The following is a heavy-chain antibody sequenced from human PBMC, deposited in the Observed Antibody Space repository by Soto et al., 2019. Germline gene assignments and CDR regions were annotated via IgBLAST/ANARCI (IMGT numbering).Heavy chain of an antibody. CDR3: ANTGYYDFWSGAPDY. CDR1: GFTFSSYG. Sequence: QVQLVESGGGVVQPGRSLRLSCAASGFTFSSYGMHWVRQAPGKGLEWVAVISYDGSNKYYADSVKGRFTISRDNSKNTLCLQMNSLRAEDTAVYYCANTGYYDFWSGAPDYWGQGTLVTVSS. CDR2: ISYDGSNK. D-gene: IGHD3-3*01. J-gene: IGHJ4*02. V-gene: IGHV3-30*18.